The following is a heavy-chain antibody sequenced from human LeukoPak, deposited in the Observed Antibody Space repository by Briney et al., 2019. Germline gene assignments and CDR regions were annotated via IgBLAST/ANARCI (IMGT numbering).Heavy chain of an antibody. CDR2: ITNSGDST. V-gene: IGHV3-23*01. D-gene: IGHD1-7*01. CDR1: GFTFSSYA. CDR3: AKDRELELPFDY. J-gene: IGHJ4*02. Sequence: GGSLRLSCAASGFTFSSYAMSWVRQAPGKGLEWVSAITNSGDSTYYADSVKGRFTISRDNSKNTLYLQMNSLRAEDTAVYYCAKDRELELPFDYWGQGTLVTVSS.